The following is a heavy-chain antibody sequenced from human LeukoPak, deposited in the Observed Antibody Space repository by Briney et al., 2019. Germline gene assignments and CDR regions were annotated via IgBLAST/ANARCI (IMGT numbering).Heavy chain of an antibody. CDR2: IYYSGNT. V-gene: IGHV4-39*01. CDR3: ASATGSSNWFDS. CDR1: GGSISSSSYY. D-gene: IGHD6-13*01. Sequence: SETLSLTCTVSGGSISSSSYYWAWIRQPPGKGLEWIGNIYYSGNTYYNPSLNTRVTISIDTPKNHFSLKLRSVTAADTAVYYCASATGSSNWFDSWGQGTLVTVSS. J-gene: IGHJ5*01.